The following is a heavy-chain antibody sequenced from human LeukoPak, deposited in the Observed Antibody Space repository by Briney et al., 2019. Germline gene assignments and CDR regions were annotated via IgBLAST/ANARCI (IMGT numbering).Heavy chain of an antibody. CDR1: GFNFHSHW. J-gene: IGHJ3*02. CDR3: ATSPIQLWAFDM. CDR2: IKQDGSEK. D-gene: IGHD5-18*01. V-gene: IGHV3-7*01. Sequence: GGSLRRSCATSGFNFHSHWMNWVRQAPGKGPEWVANIKQDGSEKYYVDSVKGRFTISRDNAKNSLYLQMNSLRVEDTAIYYCATSPIQLWAFDMWGRGTMVTVSS.